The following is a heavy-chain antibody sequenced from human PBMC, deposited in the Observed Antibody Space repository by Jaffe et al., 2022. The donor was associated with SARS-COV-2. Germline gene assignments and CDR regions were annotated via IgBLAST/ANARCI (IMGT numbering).Heavy chain of an antibody. V-gene: IGHV4-59*01. Sequence: QVQLQESGPGLVKPSETLSLTCTVSGGSISSYYWSWIRQPPGKGLEWIGYIYYSGSTNYNPSLKSRVTISVDTSKNQFSLKLSSVTAADTAVYYCARFSIWSSPQIVGATSGGMDVWGQGTTVTVSS. J-gene: IGHJ6*02. CDR3: ARFSIWSSPQIVGATSGGMDV. D-gene: IGHD1-26*01. CDR1: GGSISSYY. CDR2: IYYSGST.